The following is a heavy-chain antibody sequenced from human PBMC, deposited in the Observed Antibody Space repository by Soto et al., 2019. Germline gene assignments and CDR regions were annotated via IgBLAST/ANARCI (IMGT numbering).Heavy chain of an antibody. Sequence: EVQLLESGGGLVQPGGSLRLSCAASGFIFSTYAMSWVRQAPGKGLEWVSVISGSGDNTYYTDSVKGRFTISRDNSKKMLYLQMNSLGAEDTAVYYCAKDWGYCTNDGCYEYFQDWGQGTLVTVSS. CDR3: AKDWGYCTNDGCYEYFQD. CDR1: GFIFSTYA. CDR2: ISGSGDNT. J-gene: IGHJ1*01. V-gene: IGHV3-23*01. D-gene: IGHD2-8*01.